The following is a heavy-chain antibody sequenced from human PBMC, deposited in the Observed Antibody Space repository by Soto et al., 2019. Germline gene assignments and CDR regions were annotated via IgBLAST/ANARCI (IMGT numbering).Heavy chain of an antibody. Sequence: SETLSLTCAVYGGSFSGYYWSWIRQPPGKGLEWIGEINHSGSTNYNPSLKSRVTISVDTSKNQFSLKLSSVTAADTAVYYCARAGMTYYYGSGSYYWFDPWGQGTLVTVSS. J-gene: IGHJ5*02. CDR3: ARAGMTYYYGSGSYYWFDP. CDR2: INHSGST. D-gene: IGHD3-10*01. CDR1: GGSFSGYY. V-gene: IGHV4-34*01.